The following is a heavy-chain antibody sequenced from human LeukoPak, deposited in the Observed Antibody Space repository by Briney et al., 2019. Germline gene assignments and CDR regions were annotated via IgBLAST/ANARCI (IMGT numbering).Heavy chain of an antibody. CDR3: AKERATVTGYFAY. D-gene: IGHD4-17*01. J-gene: IGHJ4*02. Sequence: GGSLRLSCAASGFTFSNYGMHWVRQAPGKGLEWVAFIRYDGSNKYYADSVKGRFTISRDNSKNTLYLQMNSLRADDPDVYYCAKERATVTGYFAYWGQGTLVTVSS. CDR2: IRYDGSNK. CDR1: GFTFSNYG. V-gene: IGHV3-30*02.